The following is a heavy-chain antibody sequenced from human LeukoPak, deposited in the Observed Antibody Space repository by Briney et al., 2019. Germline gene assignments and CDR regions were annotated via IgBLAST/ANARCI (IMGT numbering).Heavy chain of an antibody. Sequence: ASVKVSCKASGYTFTSYYMHWVRQAPGQGLGWMGWINPNSGGTNYAQKFQGRVTMTRDTSISTAYMELSRLRSDDTAVYYCARDLGIQLCPAYWGQGTLVTVSS. J-gene: IGHJ4*02. CDR1: GYTFTSYY. CDR3: ARDLGIQLCPAY. D-gene: IGHD5-18*01. V-gene: IGHV1-2*02. CDR2: INPNSGGT.